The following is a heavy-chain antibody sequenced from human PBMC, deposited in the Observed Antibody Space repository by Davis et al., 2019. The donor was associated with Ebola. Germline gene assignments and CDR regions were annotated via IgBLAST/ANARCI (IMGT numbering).Heavy chain of an antibody. CDR1: GYTFTGYY. V-gene: IGHV1-2*02. Sequence: ASVKVSCKASGYTFTGYYMHWVRQAPGQGLEWMGWINPNSGGTNYAQKFQGRVTMTRDTSISTAYMELSRLRSDDTAVYYCARPLAGYLTHFDYWGQGTLVTVSS. CDR3: ARPLAGYLTHFDY. D-gene: IGHD6-13*01. CDR2: INPNSGGT. J-gene: IGHJ4*02.